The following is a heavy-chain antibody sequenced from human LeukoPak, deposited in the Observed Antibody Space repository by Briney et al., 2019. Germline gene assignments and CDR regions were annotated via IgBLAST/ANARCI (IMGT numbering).Heavy chain of an antibody. Sequence: PGRSLRLSCAASGFTFSSYGMHWVRQAPGKGLEWVAVIWYDGSNKYYADSVKGRFTISRDNSKNTLYLQMNSLRAEDTAVYYCARDLNADTATLDYWGQGTLVTVSS. CDR2: IWYDGSNK. D-gene: IGHD5-18*01. CDR3: ARDLNADTATLDY. J-gene: IGHJ4*02. CDR1: GFTFSSYG. V-gene: IGHV3-33*01.